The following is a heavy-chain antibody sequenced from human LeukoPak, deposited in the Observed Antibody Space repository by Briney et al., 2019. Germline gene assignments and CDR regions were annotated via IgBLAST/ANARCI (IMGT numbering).Heavy chain of an antibody. J-gene: IGHJ6*03. D-gene: IGHD5-24*01. CDR3: ASGRGYFADEYYYMDV. V-gene: IGHV4-61*02. Sequence: SETLSLTCTVSGGSISSGSYYWSWIRQPAGKGLEWIGRIYTSGSTNYNPSLKSRVTISVDTSKNQFSLKLSSVTAADTAVYYCASGRGYFADEYYYMDVWGKGTTVTVSS. CDR1: GGSISSGSYY. CDR2: IYTSGST.